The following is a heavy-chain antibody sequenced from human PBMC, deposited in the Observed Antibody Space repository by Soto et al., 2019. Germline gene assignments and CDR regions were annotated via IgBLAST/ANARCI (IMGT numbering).Heavy chain of an antibody. V-gene: IGHV5-10-1*01. CDR3: ARDRPQGEAPLYGMDV. CDR2: IDPSDSYT. CDR1: GYSFTSYW. J-gene: IGHJ6*02. D-gene: IGHD3-10*01. Sequence: GESLKISCKGSGYSFTSYWISWVRQMPGKGLEWMGRIDPSDSYTNYSPSFQGHVTISADKSISTAYLQWSSLKASDTAMYYCARDRPQGEAPLYGMDVWGRGTTVTVSS.